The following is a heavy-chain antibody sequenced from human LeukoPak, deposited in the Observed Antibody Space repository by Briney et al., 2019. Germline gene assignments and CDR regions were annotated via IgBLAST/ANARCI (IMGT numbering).Heavy chain of an antibody. V-gene: IGHV4-38-2*02. CDR2: IYHSGST. CDR1: GYSLSSGYY. J-gene: IGHJ4*02. Sequence: PSETLSLTCTVSGYSLSSGYYWGGIRQPPGKGLEWIGSIYHSGSTYYNPSLKSRVTISVDTSKNQFSLKLSPVTAADTAVYYCARDPFDYWGQGTLVTVCS. CDR3: ARDPFDY.